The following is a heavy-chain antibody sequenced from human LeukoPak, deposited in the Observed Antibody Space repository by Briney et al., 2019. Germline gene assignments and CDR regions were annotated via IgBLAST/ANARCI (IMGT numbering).Heavy chain of an antibody. J-gene: IGHJ6*02. CDR3: AKGDGEDLMDV. CDR2: IYSGGST. V-gene: IGHV3-53*01. CDR1: GFTVRSNY. Sequence: GGSLRLSCAASGFTVRSNYMSWVRQAPGKGLEWVSVIYSGGSTYYADSVKGRFTISRDNSKNTLYLQMNSLRAEDTAVYYCAKGDGEDLMDVWGQGTTVTVSS.